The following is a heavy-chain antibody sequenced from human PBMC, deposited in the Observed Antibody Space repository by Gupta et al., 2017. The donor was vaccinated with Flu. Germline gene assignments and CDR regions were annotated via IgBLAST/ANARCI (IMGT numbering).Heavy chain of an antibody. Sequence: QVQLQQWGAGLLKPSETLSLTCAVYGGSFIGYYLRWIRQPPGKGLEWIGEINHSGSTNYNPSLKSRVTISVDTSKNQFSLKLSSVTAADTAVYYCARELTGGGETGRPSGMDVWGQGTTVTVSS. J-gene: IGHJ6*02. V-gene: IGHV4-34*01. CDR3: ARELTGGGETGRPSGMDV. CDR1: GGSFIGYY. D-gene: IGHD3-16*01. CDR2: INHSGST.